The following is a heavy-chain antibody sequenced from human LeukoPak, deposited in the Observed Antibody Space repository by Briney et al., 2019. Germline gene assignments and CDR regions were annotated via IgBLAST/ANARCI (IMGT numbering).Heavy chain of an antibody. D-gene: IGHD2-2*01. CDR1: GFTFSDYY. CDR2: ISSSGSTI. Sequence: PGGSLRLSCAASGFTFSDYYMSWIRQAPGKWLEWVSYISSSGSTIYYADSVKGRFTISRDNAKNSLYLQMNSLRAEDTAVYYCAKVGDIVVVPAAYFDYWGQGTLVTVSS. CDR3: AKVGDIVVVPAAYFDY. V-gene: IGHV3-11*04. J-gene: IGHJ4*02.